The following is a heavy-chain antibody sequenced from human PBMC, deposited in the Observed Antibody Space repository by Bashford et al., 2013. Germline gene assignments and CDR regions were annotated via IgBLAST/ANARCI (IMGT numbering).Heavy chain of an antibody. CDR1: GYMFTTYY. J-gene: IGHJ4*02. D-gene: IGHD3-22*01. V-gene: IGHV1-46*01. Sequence: ASVKVSCKASGYMFTTYYMHWVRQAPGQGLEWMGIINPSGGSTTYAQNFQGRVTMTRDTSTSTVYMELSSLRSEDTAVYYCARGGSMILVPHKYYFDYWGQGTLVTVSS. CDR3: ARGGSMILVPHKYYFDY. CDR2: INPSGGST.